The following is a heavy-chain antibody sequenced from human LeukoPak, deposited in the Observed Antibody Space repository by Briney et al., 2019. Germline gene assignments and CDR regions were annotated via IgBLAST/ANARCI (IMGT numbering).Heavy chain of an antibody. CDR3: ATDAGIFGVVRGFDP. V-gene: IGHV1-24*01. CDR2: FDPEDGET. J-gene: IGHJ5*02. CDR1: GYTLTELS. D-gene: IGHD3-3*01. Sequence: ASVKVSCKVSGYTLTELSMHWVRQAPGKGLEWMGGFDPEDGETIYALKFQGRVTMTEDTSTDTAYMELSSLRSEDTAVYYCATDAGIFGVVRGFDPWGQGTLVTVSS.